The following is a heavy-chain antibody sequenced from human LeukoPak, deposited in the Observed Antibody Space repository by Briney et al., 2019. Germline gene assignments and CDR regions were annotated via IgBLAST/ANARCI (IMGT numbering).Heavy chain of an antibody. Sequence: SETLSLTCTVSGGSIRSYYWSWIRQPPGKGLEWIGDIYYSGSTNYNPSLKSRVSISVDTSKNQFSLKLSSVTAADTAVYHCARAGGSNSRAMDLDYWGQGILVTVSS. CDR3: ARAGGSNSRAMDLDY. J-gene: IGHJ4*02. CDR1: GGSIRSYY. CDR2: IYYSGST. D-gene: IGHD4-11*01. V-gene: IGHV4-59*01.